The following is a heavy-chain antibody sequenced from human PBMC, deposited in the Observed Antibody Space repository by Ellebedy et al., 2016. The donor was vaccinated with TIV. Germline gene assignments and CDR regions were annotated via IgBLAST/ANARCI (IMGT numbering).Heavy chain of an antibody. CDR3: ARTSGWDRFDY. CDR1: GGSISSYY. CDR2: IYYSGST. J-gene: IGHJ4*02. Sequence: MPSETLSLTCTVSGGSISSYYWSWIRQPPGKGLEWSGYIYYSGSTNYNPSLKSRVHIAVDTSKKQISLKLSSVTAADTAVYYCARTSGWDRFDYWGQGTLVTGSS. V-gene: IGHV4-59*01. D-gene: IGHD6-19*01.